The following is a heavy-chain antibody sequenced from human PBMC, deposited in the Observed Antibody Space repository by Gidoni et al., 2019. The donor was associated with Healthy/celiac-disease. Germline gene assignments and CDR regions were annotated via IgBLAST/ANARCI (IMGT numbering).Heavy chain of an antibody. D-gene: IGHD1-26*01. CDR3: ASRRIKPYSGSFLAWFDP. V-gene: IGHV4-34*01. CDR1: GGSFRGYY. CDR2: INHSGST. J-gene: IGHJ5*02. Sequence: QVQLQQWGAGLLKPSETLSLTCAVDGGSFRGYYWSWIRQPPGKGLEWIGEINHSGSTNYNPSLKSRVTISVDTSKNQFSLKLSSVTAADTAVYYCASRRIKPYSGSFLAWFDPWGQGTLVTVSS.